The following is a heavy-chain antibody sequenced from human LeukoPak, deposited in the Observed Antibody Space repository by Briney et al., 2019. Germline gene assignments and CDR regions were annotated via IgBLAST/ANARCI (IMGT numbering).Heavy chain of an antibody. D-gene: IGHD1-26*01. V-gene: IGHV3-23*01. Sequence: GGSLRLSCAASGFTFSSYAMSWVRQAPGKGLEWVSAISGSGGSTYYADSVKGRLTISRDNSKNTLYLQMNSLRAEDTAVYYCAKDRRSIPAFDYWGQGTLVTVSS. CDR3: AKDRRSIPAFDY. CDR2: ISGSGGST. J-gene: IGHJ4*02. CDR1: GFTFSSYA.